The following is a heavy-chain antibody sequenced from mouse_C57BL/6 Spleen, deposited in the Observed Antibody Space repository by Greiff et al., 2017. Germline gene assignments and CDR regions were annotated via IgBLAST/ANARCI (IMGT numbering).Heavy chain of an antibody. CDR3: ARKGFLGAMDY. J-gene: IGHJ4*01. CDR1: GYTFTDYY. CDR2: IYPGSGNT. Sequence: QVQLQQSGAELVRPGASVKLSCKASGYTFTDYYINWVKQRPGQGLEWIARIYPGSGNTYYNEKFKGKATLTAEKSSSTAYMQLSSLTSEDAAVYFCARKGFLGAMDYWGQGTSVTVSS. D-gene: IGHD3-3*01. V-gene: IGHV1-76*01.